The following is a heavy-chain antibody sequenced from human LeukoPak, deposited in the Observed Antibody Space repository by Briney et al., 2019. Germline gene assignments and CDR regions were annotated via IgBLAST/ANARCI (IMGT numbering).Heavy chain of an antibody. J-gene: IGHJ4*02. CDR3: ARDGAFGGSYVY. D-gene: IGHD1-26*01. CDR1: GFTFSSYS. V-gene: IGHV3-21*01. Sequence: GGSLRLSCAASGFTFSSYSMNWVRQAPGKGLEWVSSISSSSSYIYYADSVKGRFTISRDNAKNSLYLQMNSLRAEDTAVYYCARDGAFGGSYVYWGQGTLVTVSP. CDR2: ISSSSSYI.